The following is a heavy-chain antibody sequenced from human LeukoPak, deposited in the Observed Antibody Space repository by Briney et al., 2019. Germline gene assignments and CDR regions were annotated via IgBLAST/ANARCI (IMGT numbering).Heavy chain of an antibody. CDR3: ARGGIVGAKDYYYYYMDV. D-gene: IGHD1-26*01. V-gene: IGHV1-18*01. Sequence: ASVKVSCKASGYTFTSYGISWVRQAPGQGLEWMGWISAYNGNTNYAQKLQGRVTMTTDTSTSTAYMELRSLRSDDTAVYYCARGGIVGAKDYYYYYMDVWGKGTTVTISS. CDR2: ISAYNGNT. CDR1: GYTFTSYG. J-gene: IGHJ6*03.